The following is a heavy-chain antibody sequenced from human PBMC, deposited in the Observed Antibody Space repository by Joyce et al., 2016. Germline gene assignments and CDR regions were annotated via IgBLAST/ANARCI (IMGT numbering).Heavy chain of an antibody. J-gene: IGHJ6*02. CDR2: ISSSSTYI. CDR3: ARDERDCSSASCLRNYYYYGMDV. D-gene: IGHD2-2*01. CDR1: STYS. Sequence: STYSMNWVRQAPGKGLEWVSYISSSSTYIYYADSVKGRFTISRDNAKNSLYLQMNSLRAEDTAMYYCARDERDCSSASCLRNYYYYGMDVWGQGTTVTVSS. V-gene: IGHV3-21*01.